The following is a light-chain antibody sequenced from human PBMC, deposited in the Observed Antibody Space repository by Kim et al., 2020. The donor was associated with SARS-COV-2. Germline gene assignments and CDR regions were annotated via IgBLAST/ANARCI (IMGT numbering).Light chain of an antibody. CDR2: LVN. CDR3: SSYTSSNTYV. J-gene: IGLJ1*01. CDR1: SGDVDAYDS. V-gene: IGLV2-14*03. Sequence: GQSMTISCTGTSGDVDAYDSVSWYRQHAGKAPKLMLDLVNNRPSGVSNRFSGSKSGNTASLSISGLQAKDEADYYCSSYTSSNTYVFGTGTKVTVL.